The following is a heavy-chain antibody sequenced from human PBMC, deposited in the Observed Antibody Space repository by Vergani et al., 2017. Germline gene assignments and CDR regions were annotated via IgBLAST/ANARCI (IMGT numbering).Heavy chain of an antibody. CDR3: GGFGETEYGMDV. D-gene: IGHD3-10*01. V-gene: IGHV1-69*02. CDR2: NIPILGIA. CDR1: GGTFSSYT. Sequence: QVQLVQSGAEVKKPGSSVKVSCKASGGTFSSYTISWVRQAPGQGLEWMGRNIPILGIANYAQKFQGRVTLTADKSTSTAYMELSSLRSEDTAVYYCGGFGETEYGMDVWGQGTTVTVSS. J-gene: IGHJ6*02.